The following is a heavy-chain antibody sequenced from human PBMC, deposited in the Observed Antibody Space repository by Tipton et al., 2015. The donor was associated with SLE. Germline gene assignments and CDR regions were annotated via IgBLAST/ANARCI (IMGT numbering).Heavy chain of an antibody. CDR3: ARVPSTWYYDSSGPGD. CDR2: INHSGST. J-gene: IGHJ1*01. V-gene: IGHV4-34*01. D-gene: IGHD3-22*01. CDR1: GGSFSGYY. Sequence: GLVKPSETLSLTCAVYGGSFSGYYWSWIRQPPGKGLEWIGEINHSGSTNYNPSLKSRVTISVDTSKNQFSLKLSSVTAADTAVYYCARVPSTWYYDSSGPGDWGQGTLVTVSS.